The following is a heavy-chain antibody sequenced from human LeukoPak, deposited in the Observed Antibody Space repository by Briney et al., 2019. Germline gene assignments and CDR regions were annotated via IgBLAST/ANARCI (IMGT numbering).Heavy chain of an antibody. J-gene: IGHJ5*02. D-gene: IGHD3-22*01. CDR2: INHSGST. CDR3: ARDSIRSGFWFDP. Sequence: PSETLSLTCAVYGGSFSGYYWSWIRQPPGKGLEWIGEINHSGSTNYNPPLKSRVTISVDTSKNQFSLKLSSVTAADTAVYYCARDSIRSGFWFDPWGQGTLVTVSS. V-gene: IGHV4-34*01. CDR1: GGSFSGYY.